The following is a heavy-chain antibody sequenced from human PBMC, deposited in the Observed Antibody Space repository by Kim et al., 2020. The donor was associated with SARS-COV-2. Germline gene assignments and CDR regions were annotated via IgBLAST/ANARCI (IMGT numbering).Heavy chain of an antibody. J-gene: IGHJ6*02. CDR1: GDSINSGGYY. CDR3: ARDRYSTTPWDYSSGMDV. Sequence: SETLSLTCAVSGDSINSGGYYWSWIRQHPGKGLEWVGFIDYTGSNYYSPSLESRLRISVDTSKKEFSMRLSSVTAADSAVYYCARDRYSTTPWDYSSGMDVWGPGTPVTVSS. D-gene: IGHD2-2*01. CDR2: IDYTGSN. V-gene: IGHV4-31*11.